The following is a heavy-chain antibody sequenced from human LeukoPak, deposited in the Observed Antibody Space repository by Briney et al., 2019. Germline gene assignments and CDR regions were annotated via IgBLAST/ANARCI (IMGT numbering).Heavy chain of an antibody. V-gene: IGHV4-34*01. CDR1: GGSFSGYY. CDR3: ARNWDY. Sequence: SETLSLTCAVYGGSFSGYYWSWIRQPPGKGLEWIGEINHSRSTSYNPSLKSRVTISVDTSKNQFSLKLSSVTAADTAVYYCARNWDYWGQGTLVTVSS. J-gene: IGHJ4*02. CDR2: INHSRST.